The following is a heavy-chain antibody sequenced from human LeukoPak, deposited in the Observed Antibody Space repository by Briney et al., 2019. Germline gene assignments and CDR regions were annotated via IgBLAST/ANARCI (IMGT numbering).Heavy chain of an antibody. Sequence: PSETLSLTCTVSGGSISISSYYWGWIRQPPGKGLEWIGNIYYSGSTYYNPSLKSRVTISVDTSKNQFSLKLSSVTAADTAVYYCAELGITMIGGVWGKGTTVTISS. J-gene: IGHJ6*04. CDR1: GGSISISSYY. V-gene: IGHV4-39*01. D-gene: IGHD3-10*02. CDR3: AELGITMIGGV. CDR2: IYYSGST.